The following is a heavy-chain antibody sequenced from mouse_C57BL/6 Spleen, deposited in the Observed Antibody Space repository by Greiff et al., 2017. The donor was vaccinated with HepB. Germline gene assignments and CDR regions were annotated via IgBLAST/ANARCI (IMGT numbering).Heavy chain of an antibody. CDR3: TSYYYGSSYGFAY. V-gene: IGHV1-15*01. CDR1: GYTFTDYE. CDR2: IDPETGGT. J-gene: IGHJ3*01. D-gene: IGHD1-1*01. Sequence: VKLQESGAELVRPGASVTLSCKASGYTFTDYEMHWVKQTPVHGLEWIGAIDPETGGTAYNQKFKGKAILTADKSSSTAYMELRSLTSEDSAVYYCTSYYYGSSYGFAYWGQGTLVTVSA.